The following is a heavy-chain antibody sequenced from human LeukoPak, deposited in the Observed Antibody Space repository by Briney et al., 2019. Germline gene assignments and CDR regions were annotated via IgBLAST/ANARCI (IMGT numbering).Heavy chain of an antibody. J-gene: IGHJ4*02. CDR1: GFIFSYYA. CDR3: AKIRGAFWSGYYPLDY. CDR2: ISDDGNSK. Sequence: GGSLRLSCAASGFIFSYYAMHWVRQAPGKGLEWVAVISDDGNSKYYADSVKGRFTISRDNSKNTLYLQMNSLRAEDTAVYYCAKIRGAFWSGYYPLDYWGQGTLVTVSS. V-gene: IGHV3-30*14. D-gene: IGHD3-3*01.